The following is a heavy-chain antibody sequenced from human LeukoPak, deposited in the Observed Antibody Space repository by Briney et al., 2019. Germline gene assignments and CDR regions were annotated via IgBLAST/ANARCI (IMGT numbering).Heavy chain of an antibody. Sequence: PGGSLRLSCAASGFTFSSYEMHWVRQAPGKGLEWISYITSSAGTIYYADSVKGRFTISRDNAKSSLYLQMNSLRVEDTAVYYCARVHHNTAMVDIDYWGRGTLVTVSS. J-gene: IGHJ4*02. V-gene: IGHV3-48*03. CDR1: GFTFSSYE. CDR3: ARVHHNTAMVDIDY. CDR2: ITSSAGTI. D-gene: IGHD5-18*01.